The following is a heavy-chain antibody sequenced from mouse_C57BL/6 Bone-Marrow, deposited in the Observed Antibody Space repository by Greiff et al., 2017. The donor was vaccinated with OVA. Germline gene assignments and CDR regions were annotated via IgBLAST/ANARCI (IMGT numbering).Heavy chain of an antibody. V-gene: IGHV5-15*01. D-gene: IGHD2-5*01. CDR2: ISNLAYSI. CDR1: GFTFSDYG. Sequence: EVKLVESGGGLVQPGGSLKLSCAASGFTFSDYGMAWVRQAPRKGPEWVAFISNLAYSIYYADTVTGRFTISRENAKNTLYLEMSSLRSEDTAMYYCARLSNYEGFAYWGQGTLVTVSA. J-gene: IGHJ3*01. CDR3: ARLSNYEGFAY.